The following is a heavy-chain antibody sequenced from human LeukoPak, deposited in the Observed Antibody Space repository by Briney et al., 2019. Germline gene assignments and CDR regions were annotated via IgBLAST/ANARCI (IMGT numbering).Heavy chain of an antibody. D-gene: IGHD2-8*01. CDR2: IYYSGST. J-gene: IGHJ4*02. CDR1: GGSISSGGYY. V-gene: IGHV4-31*03. Sequence: PSETLSLTCTVSGGSISSGGYYWSWIRQHPGKGLEWIGYIYYSGSTYYNPSLKSRVTISVDTSKNQFSLKLSSVTAADTAVYYCARQNVGVYPLWFGYWGQGTLVTVSS. CDR3: ARQNVGVYPLWFGY.